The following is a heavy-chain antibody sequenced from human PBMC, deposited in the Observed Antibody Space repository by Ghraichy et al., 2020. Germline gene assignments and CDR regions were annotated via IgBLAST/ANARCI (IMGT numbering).Heavy chain of an antibody. CDR1: GFTFSSYA. D-gene: IGHD3-22*01. J-gene: IGHJ4*02. CDR3: AKDLTYFYDSSGYRTND. Sequence: GGSLRLSCAASGFTFSSYAMSWVRQAPGKGLEWVSTMSGSGGSTYYADSVKGRFTISRDNSKNTLYLQMNSLRAEDTAVFYCAKDLTYFYDSSGYRTNDWGQGTLVAVSS. V-gene: IGHV3-23*01. CDR2: MSGSGGST.